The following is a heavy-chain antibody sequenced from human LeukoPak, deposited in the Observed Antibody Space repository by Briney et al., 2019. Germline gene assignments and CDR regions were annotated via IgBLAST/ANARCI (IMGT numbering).Heavy chain of an antibody. V-gene: IGHV4-31*03. CDR2: IYYSGST. CDR1: GGSISSGGYY. Sequence: PSQTLSLTCTVSGGSISSGGYYWSWIRQHPGKGLEWIGYIYYSGSTHYNPSLKSRVTISVDTSKNQFSLKLSSVTAEDTAVYYCAKTPKNYDSSGGGGFDCLGQGTLVTVSS. D-gene: IGHD3-16*01. J-gene: IGHJ4*02. CDR3: AKTPKNYDSSGGGGFDC.